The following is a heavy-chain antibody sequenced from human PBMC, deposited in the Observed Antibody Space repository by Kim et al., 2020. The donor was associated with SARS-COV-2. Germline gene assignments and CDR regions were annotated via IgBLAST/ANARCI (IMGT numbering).Heavy chain of an antibody. CDR2: YTSGRT. V-gene: IGHV4-4*07. Sequence: YTSGRTNCNTSLQSRVTMSVDMSKNQFSLKLSSVTAADTAVYYCASALGHWGQGTLVTVSS. D-gene: IGHD3-16*02. CDR3: ASALGH. J-gene: IGHJ4*02.